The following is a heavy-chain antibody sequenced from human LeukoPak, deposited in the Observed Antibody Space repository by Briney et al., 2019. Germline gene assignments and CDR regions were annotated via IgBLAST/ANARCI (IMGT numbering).Heavy chain of an antibody. CDR2: ISGSGGST. D-gene: IGHD4-17*01. CDR1: GFTFSSYG. CDR3: ARSTVTTGRYYYMDV. Sequence: GRSLRLSCAASGFTFSSYGMSWVRQAPGKGLEWVSAISGSGGSTYYADSVKGRFTISRDNSKNTLYLQMDSLRAEDTAVYYCARSTVTTGRYYYMDVWGKGTTVTISS. V-gene: IGHV3-23*01. J-gene: IGHJ6*03.